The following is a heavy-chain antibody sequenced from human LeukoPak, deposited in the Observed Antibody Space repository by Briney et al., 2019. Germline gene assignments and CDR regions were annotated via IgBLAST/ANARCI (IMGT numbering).Heavy chain of an antibody. CDR1: GFTFDDYA. CDR3: ARGRIAAAGSY. V-gene: IGHV3-9*01. CDR2: ISWNSGSI. D-gene: IGHD6-13*01. Sequence: GGSLRLSCAASGFTFDDYAMHWVRQAPGKGLEWVSGISWNSGSIGYADSVKGRFTISRDNAKNSLYLQMNSLRAEDTAVYYCARGRIAAAGSYWGQGTLVTVSS. J-gene: IGHJ4*02.